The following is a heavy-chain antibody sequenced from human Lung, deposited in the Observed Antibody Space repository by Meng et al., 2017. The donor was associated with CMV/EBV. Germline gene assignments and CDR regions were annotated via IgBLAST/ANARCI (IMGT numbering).Heavy chain of an antibody. CDR2: VKSETDGGTR. J-gene: IGHJ4*02. V-gene: IGHV3-15*01. Sequence: ESXKISFAASGFTFSDAWMSWVRQAPGKGLEWVGRVKSETDGGTRDYAAPVKDRFTISRDDSKNTVYLQMTNLKAEDTAIYYCTTDWRWGQGALVTVSS. CDR1: GFTFSDAW. CDR3: TTDWR.